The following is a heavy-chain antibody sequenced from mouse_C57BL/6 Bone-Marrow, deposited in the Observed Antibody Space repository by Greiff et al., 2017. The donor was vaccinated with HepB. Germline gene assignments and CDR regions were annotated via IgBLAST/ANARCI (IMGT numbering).Heavy chain of an antibody. J-gene: IGHJ4*01. CDR2: IYPRSGNT. CDR1: GHTFTSYG. V-gene: IGHV1-81*01. Sequence: VQLVESGAELARPGASVKLSCKASGHTFTSYGISWVKQRTGQGLEWIGEIYPRSGNTYYNEKFKGKATLTADKSSSTAYMELRSLTSEDSAVYFCARYHYEYAMDYWGQGTSVTVSS. CDR3: ARYHYEYAMDY. D-gene: IGHD2-4*01.